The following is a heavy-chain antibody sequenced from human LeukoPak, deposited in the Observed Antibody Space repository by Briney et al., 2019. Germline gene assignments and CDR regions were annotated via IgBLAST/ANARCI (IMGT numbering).Heavy chain of an antibody. CDR3: ARIGYSSSSFDY. V-gene: IGHV3-7*03. CDR1: EFTFSRYW. Sequence: PGGSLRLSCAASEFTFSRYWMSWVRQAPAKGLEWVANIKQDGSTKYYLDSVKGRLTVSRDNAKNSVFLQINSLRAEDTAIYYCARIGYSSSSFDYWGQGTLVTVSS. J-gene: IGHJ4*02. D-gene: IGHD6-6*01. CDR2: IKQDGSTK.